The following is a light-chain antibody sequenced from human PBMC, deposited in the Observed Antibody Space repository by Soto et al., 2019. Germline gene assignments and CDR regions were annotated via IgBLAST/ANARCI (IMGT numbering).Light chain of an antibody. J-gene: IGKJ4*01. Sequence: DIQMTQSPSSLSASVGDRVTITCRTSQGVSAYLAWYQQKPGEVPKVLIYGASTLQSGVPSRFSGRGSGTDFTLTTSSLQPEDVATYYCRRYDSAPLPFGGGPKVEI. V-gene: IGKV1-27*01. CDR1: QGVSAY. CDR3: RRYDSAPLP. CDR2: GAS.